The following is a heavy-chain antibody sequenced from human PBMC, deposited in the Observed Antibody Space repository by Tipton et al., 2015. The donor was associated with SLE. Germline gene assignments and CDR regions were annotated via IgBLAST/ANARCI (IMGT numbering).Heavy chain of an antibody. J-gene: IGHJ4*02. CDR2: IRYDGANK. Sequence: GPLRLSCTASGFAFTSYGMHWVRQAPGKGLEWLAFIRYDGANKYYADSVKDRFSISRDHYKNTLYLQMNSLSAEDTAVYYCAKDLAYRGGLDYWGQGTLVTVSS. CDR1: GFAFTSYG. V-gene: IGHV3-30*02. D-gene: IGHD2-21*01. CDR3: AKDLAYRGGLDY.